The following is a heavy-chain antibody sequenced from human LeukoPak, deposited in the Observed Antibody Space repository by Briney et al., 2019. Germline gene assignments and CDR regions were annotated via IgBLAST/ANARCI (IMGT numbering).Heavy chain of an antibody. Sequence: GGSLRLSCAASGFTFSSYAMSWVRQAPGKGLEWVSVISGSGGSTYYADSVKGRFTISRDNSKNTLYLQMNTLRAEDTAVYYCAKAGFGLSRNYGMDVWGQGTTVTVSS. V-gene: IGHV3-23*01. CDR2: ISGSGGST. D-gene: IGHD3-10*01. CDR3: AKAGFGLSRNYGMDV. J-gene: IGHJ6*02. CDR1: GFTFSSYA.